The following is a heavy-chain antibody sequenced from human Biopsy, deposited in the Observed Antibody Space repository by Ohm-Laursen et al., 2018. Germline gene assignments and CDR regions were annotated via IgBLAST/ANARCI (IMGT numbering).Heavy chain of an antibody. CDR3: ARGYSV. CDR1: GFSFRDYW. J-gene: IGHJ4*02. CDR2: IKEDGSEI. D-gene: IGHD5-18*01. Sequence: GSLRLSCTASGFSFRDYWMSWVRRAPGKGLEWVATIKEDGSEIKYVASVKGRFTTSRDNTESSLYLQMNNLTAEDTAVYYCARGYSVWGQGTLVTVSS. V-gene: IGHV3-7*01.